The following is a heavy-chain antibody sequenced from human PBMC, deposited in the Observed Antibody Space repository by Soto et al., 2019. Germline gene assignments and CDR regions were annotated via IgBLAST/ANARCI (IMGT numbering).Heavy chain of an antibody. V-gene: IGHV4-39*01. CDR1: GGSISSSSYY. Sequence: SETLSLTCTVSGGSISSSSYYWGWIRQPPGKGLEWIGIIYYSGSTYYNPSLKSRVTISVDTSKNQFSMKLSSVTAADTALYYCARRSNRGWYFDYWGQGTLVTVSS. CDR2: IYYSGST. CDR3: ARRSNRGWYFDY. J-gene: IGHJ4*02. D-gene: IGHD6-19*01.